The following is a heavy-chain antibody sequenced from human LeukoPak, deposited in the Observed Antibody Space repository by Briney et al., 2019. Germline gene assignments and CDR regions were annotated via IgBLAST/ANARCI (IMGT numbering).Heavy chain of an antibody. V-gene: IGHV3-23*01. CDR1: GFTFSSYP. CDR2: LSGSGGST. CDR3: AKMGPYDILTGYYNPSFDY. Sequence: GGSLRLSCAASGFTFSSYPMSWVRQAPGKGLEWVSALSGSGGSTYYADSVKGRFTISRDNSKNTMYLQMNSLRAEDTAVYYCAKMGPYDILTGYYNPSFDYWGQGTPGTVSS. J-gene: IGHJ4*02. D-gene: IGHD3-9*01.